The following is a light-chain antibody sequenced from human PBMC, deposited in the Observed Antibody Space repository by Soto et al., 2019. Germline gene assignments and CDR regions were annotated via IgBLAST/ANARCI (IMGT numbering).Light chain of an antibody. CDR1: QGISSY. V-gene: IGKV1-8*01. Sequence: AIRMIQDPTSLSAPKGDRVTIPWRASQGISSYLAWYQQKPGKAPKLLIYAASTLQSGVPSRFSGSGSGTDFTLTISCLQSEDFATYYCQQYYSYPRTFGQGTKVDIK. J-gene: IGKJ1*01. CDR3: QQYYSYPRT. CDR2: AAS.